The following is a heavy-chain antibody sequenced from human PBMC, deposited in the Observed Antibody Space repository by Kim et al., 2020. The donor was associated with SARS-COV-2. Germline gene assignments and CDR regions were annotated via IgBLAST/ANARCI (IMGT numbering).Heavy chain of an antibody. CDR1: GYTFTKYA. V-gene: IGHV1-3*01. Sequence: ASVKVSRKASGYTFTKYAIHWVRQAPGQGLEWMGWVKPDNGVTQVSQKFQGRVTFDSDTSASTAYMVLSSLTSGDTALYYCASDGYGYGLGYYFDYWGQGTLVTVSS. J-gene: IGHJ4*02. D-gene: IGHD5-18*01. CDR2: VKPDNGVT. CDR3: ASDGYGYGLGYYFDY.